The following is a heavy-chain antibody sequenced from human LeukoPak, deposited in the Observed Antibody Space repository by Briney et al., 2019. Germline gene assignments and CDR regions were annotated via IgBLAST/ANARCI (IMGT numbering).Heavy chain of an antibody. CDR2: ISSSSSTI. CDR3: ARVWDRLLWFGELSPDGAFDI. CDR1: GFTFSSYS. D-gene: IGHD3-10*01. Sequence: PGGSLRLSCAASGFTFSSYSMNWVRQAPGKGLEWVSYISSSSSTIYYADSVKGRFTISRDNAKNSLYLQMNSLRAEDTAVYYCARVWDRLLWFGELSPDGAFDIWGQGTMVTVSS. V-gene: IGHV3-48*04. J-gene: IGHJ3*02.